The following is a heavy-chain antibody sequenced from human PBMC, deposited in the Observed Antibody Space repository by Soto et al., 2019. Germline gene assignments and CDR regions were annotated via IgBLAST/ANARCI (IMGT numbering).Heavy chain of an antibody. Sequence: GWSLRLSCSASGFTFSNNFISWVRQAPGKGLEQVSVSTYIGGTPYYADSVKGRFTISRDNSKNNLYLQMTSLRPEDTAVYFWVKYYSHGLCPDDWGQGAPVT. CDR1: GFTFSNNF. CDR2: STYIGGTP. J-gene: IGHJ4*02. V-gene: IGHV3-64D*06. D-gene: IGHD5-18*01. CDR3: VKYYSHGLCPDD.